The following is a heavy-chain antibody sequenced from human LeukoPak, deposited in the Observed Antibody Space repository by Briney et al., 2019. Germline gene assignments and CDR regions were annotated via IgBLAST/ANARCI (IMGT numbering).Heavy chain of an antibody. J-gene: IGHJ3*02. Sequence: GASVKVSCKASGATFSSYAISWGREAPGQGLELMGRIIPILGIANYAQKSQGRVTITADKSTSTAYMELSSLRSEDTAVYYCARVRGVGAPYDAFDIWGQGTMVTVSS. D-gene: IGHD1-26*01. CDR1: GATFSSYA. CDR3: ARVRGVGAPYDAFDI. V-gene: IGHV1-69*04. CDR2: IIPILGIA.